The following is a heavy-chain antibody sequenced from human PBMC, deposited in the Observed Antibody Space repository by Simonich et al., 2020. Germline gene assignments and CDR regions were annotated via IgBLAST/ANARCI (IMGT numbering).Heavy chain of an antibody. V-gene: IGHV3-21*01. CDR2: ISSSSSYI. CDR1: GFTFSSYS. D-gene: IGHD5-18*01. CDR3: ARDVDTAMVFDY. Sequence: EVQLVESGGGLVKPGGSLRLSCAASGFTFSSYSMNWVRQAPGKGREGVSSISSSSSYIYYADSVKCRFTISRDNAKNSLYLQMNSLRAEDTAVYYCARDVDTAMVFDYWGQGTLVTVSS. J-gene: IGHJ4*02.